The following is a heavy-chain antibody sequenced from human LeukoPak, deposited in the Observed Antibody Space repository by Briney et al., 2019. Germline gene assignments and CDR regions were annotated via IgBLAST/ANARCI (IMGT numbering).Heavy chain of an antibody. Sequence: GGSLRLSCTASGFIYGDYAMSWVRQAPGKGLEWVGFIRSKGSEYAASVKGRFTISRDDSKSIAYLQMNSLKTEDTAVYYCTRVYGSGRYYSWFDPWGQGTLVTVSS. J-gene: IGHJ5*02. D-gene: IGHD1-26*01. V-gene: IGHV3-49*04. CDR1: GFIYGDYA. CDR2: IRSKGS. CDR3: TRVYGSGRYYSWFDP.